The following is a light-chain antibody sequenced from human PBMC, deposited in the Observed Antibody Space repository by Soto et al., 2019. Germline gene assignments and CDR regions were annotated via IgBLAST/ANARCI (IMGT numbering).Light chain of an antibody. CDR3: QQYGRSPRT. V-gene: IGKV3-20*01. J-gene: IGKJ1*01. CDR1: QTVSSGD. CDR2: GAS. Sequence: EIVLTQSPGTLSLSPGQRATLSCRASQTVSSGDLAWYQLKPGQAPRLLIYGASSRATGIPDRFSGSGSGTDFILTISRLEPGDFAVYYCQQYGRSPRTFGQGTKVDI.